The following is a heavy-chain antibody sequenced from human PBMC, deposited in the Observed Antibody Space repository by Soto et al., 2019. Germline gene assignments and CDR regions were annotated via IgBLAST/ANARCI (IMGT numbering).Heavy chain of an antibody. CDR3: ARGGGDRFDGNGYLGRH. CDR2: IKTDGSGT. V-gene: IGHV3-74*01. Sequence: EVQLVESGGGLVQPGESLTLSCAASGFTFSSYWMHWVRQAPGKGLVWVSRIKTDGSGTYYADSVQGRFPISRDNAKNTLYLQMNSLRVEDTAVYFCARGGGDRFDGNGYLGRHWGQGALVTVSS. CDR1: GFTFSSYW. D-gene: IGHD5-18*01. J-gene: IGHJ4*02.